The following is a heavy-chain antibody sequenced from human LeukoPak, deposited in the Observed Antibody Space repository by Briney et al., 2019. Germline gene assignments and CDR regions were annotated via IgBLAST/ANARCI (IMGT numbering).Heavy chain of an antibody. V-gene: IGHV3-53*01. CDR3: ARSDYSGSGTYTEFDAFDI. CDR2: IYSGGST. CDR1: GFTVSSNY. Sequence: GGSLRLSCAASGFTVSSNYMSWVRQAPGKGLEWVSVIYSGGSTYYADSVKGRFTISRDNSKNTLYLQMNSLRAEDTAVYYCARSDYSGSGTYTEFDAFDIWGQGPMVTVSS. D-gene: IGHD3-10*01. J-gene: IGHJ3*02.